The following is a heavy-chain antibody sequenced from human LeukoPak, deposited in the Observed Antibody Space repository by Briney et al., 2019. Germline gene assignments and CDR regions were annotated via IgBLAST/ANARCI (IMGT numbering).Heavy chain of an antibody. J-gene: IGHJ4*02. Sequence: GGSLRLSCAPSGFTFSTYAMGWVRQAPGKGLEWVSSISANGAGAYYADSVKGRATISRGNSKNMLYLQMNSLRADDTAIYYCARIGLTTSNFDYWGQGTLVTVSS. D-gene: IGHD3-3*01. V-gene: IGHV3-23*01. CDR3: ARIGLTTSNFDY. CDR1: GFTFSTYA. CDR2: ISANGAGA.